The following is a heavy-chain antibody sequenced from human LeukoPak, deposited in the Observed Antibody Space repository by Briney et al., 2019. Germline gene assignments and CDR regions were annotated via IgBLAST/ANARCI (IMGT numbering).Heavy chain of an antibody. CDR3: AIDCSSTSCYQGNVY. Sequence: SVKVSCKASGGTFSSYTISWVRQAPVHGLEWMGRIIPILGIANYAQKSQGRVTITAYKSTSTAYMELSSLRSEDTAVYYCAIDCSSTSCYQGNVYWGQGTLVTVSS. CDR1: GGTFSSYT. V-gene: IGHV1-69*02. J-gene: IGHJ4*02. CDR2: IIPILGIA. D-gene: IGHD2-2*01.